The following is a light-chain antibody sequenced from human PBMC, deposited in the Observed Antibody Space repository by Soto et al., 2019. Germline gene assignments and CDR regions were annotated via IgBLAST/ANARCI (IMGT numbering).Light chain of an antibody. Sequence: DIRTNMSPSALSGSIRDRVTIPCRASQTISSWLAWYQQKPGKAPKLLIYKASTLKSGVPSRFSGSGSGTEFTLTISSLQPDDFATYYCQHYNSYSEAFGQGAKVDIK. J-gene: IGKJ1*01. CDR1: QTISSW. CDR2: KAS. CDR3: QHYNSYSEA. V-gene: IGKV1-5*03.